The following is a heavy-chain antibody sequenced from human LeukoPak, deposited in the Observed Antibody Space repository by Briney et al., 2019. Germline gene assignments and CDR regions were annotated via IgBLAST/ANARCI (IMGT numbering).Heavy chain of an antibody. V-gene: IGHV1-18*01. CDR3: ARVATVTTRAFDI. J-gene: IGHJ3*02. Sequence: VASVKVSCKASGGTFSSYAISWVRQAPGQGLEWMGWISAYNGNTNYAQKLQGRVTMTTDTSTSTAYMELRSLRSDDTAVYYCARVATVTTRAFDIWGQGTMVTVSS. D-gene: IGHD4-17*01. CDR2: ISAYNGNT. CDR1: GGTFSSYA.